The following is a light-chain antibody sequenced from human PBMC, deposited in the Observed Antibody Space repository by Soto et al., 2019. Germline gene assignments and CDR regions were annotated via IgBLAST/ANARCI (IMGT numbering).Light chain of an antibody. CDR3: QQYNNWPSWT. V-gene: IGKV3-15*01. J-gene: IGKJ1*01. CDR2: IAS. Sequence: EIVMTQSPGTLSLSPGERATLSCRASQSVSSRLAWYQQKPGQAPRLLIYIASTRAAGIPARFSGSGSGTEFTLTISSLQSEDSAIYYCQQYNNWPSWTFGQGTKVDIK. CDR1: QSVSSR.